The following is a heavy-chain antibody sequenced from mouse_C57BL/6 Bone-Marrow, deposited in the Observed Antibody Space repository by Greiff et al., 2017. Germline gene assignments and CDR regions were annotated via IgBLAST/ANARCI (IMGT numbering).Heavy chain of an antibody. V-gene: IGHV5-2*03. CDR2: INSDGGST. CDR1: EYEFPSHD. Sequence: EVKVEESGGGLVQPGESLKLSCESNEYEFPSHDMSWVRKTPEKRLELVAAINSDGGSTYYPDTMERRFIISRDNTKKTLYLQMSSLRSEDTALYYCARRYGSSERGAMDYWGQGTSVTVSS. J-gene: IGHJ4*01. D-gene: IGHD1-1*01. CDR3: ARRYGSSERGAMDY.